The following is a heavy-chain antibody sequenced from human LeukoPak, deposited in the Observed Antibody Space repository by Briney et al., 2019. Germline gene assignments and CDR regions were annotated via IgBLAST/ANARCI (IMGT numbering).Heavy chain of an antibody. J-gene: IGHJ4*02. CDR1: GGSISSGGYY. Sequence: PSETLSLTCTVSGGSISSGGYYWSWIRQHPGKGLEWIGYIYYSGSTYYNPSLKSRVTISVDTSKNQFSLKLSSVTAADTAVYYCARDGASGAVAYWGQGTLVTVSS. V-gene: IGHV4-31*03. CDR2: IYYSGST. CDR3: ARDGASGAVAY. D-gene: IGHD6-19*01.